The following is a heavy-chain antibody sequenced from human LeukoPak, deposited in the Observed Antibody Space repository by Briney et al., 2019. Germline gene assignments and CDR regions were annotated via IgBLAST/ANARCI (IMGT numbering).Heavy chain of an antibody. CDR3: ASLWPTGYCTNGVCYTNDAFDI. CDR1: GDSVSSNSAA. V-gene: IGHV6-1*01. CDR2: TYYRSKWYT. D-gene: IGHD2-8*01. Sequence: SQTLSLTCAISGDSVSSNSAAWIWIRQSPSRGLEWLGRTYYRSKWYTEYAVSVKSRITINPDTSKNQFSLQLSSVTAADTAVYYCASLWPTGYCTNGVCYTNDAFDIWGQGTMVTVSS. J-gene: IGHJ3*02.